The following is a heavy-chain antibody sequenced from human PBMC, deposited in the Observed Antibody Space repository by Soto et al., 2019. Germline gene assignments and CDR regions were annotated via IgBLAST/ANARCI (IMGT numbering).Heavy chain of an antibody. V-gene: IGHV3-21*01. CDR1: GFTFSSYI. D-gene: IGHD6-13*01. Sequence: WGSLRLSCAASGFTFSSYIMNWVRQAPGKGLEWVSSISSSSSYIYYADSVKGRFTISRDNAKNSLYLQMNSLRAEDTAVYYCARVGLYSSSWCMDVWGQGTTVTVS. CDR3: ARVGLYSSSWCMDV. CDR2: ISSSSSYI. J-gene: IGHJ6*02.